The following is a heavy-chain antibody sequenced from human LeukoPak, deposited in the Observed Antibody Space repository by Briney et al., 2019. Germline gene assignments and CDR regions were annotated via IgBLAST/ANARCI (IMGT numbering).Heavy chain of an antibody. CDR3: ARHSTDYGDYNWFDP. CDR2: IYSGGST. J-gene: IGHJ5*02. Sequence: PGGSLRLSCAASGFTVSSNYMSWVRQAPGEGLEWGSVIYSGGSTYYADSVKGRFTISRDNSKNTLYLQMNSLRAEDTAVYYCARHSTDYGDYNWFDPWGQGTLVTVSS. D-gene: IGHD4-17*01. CDR1: GFTVSSNY. V-gene: IGHV3-66*02.